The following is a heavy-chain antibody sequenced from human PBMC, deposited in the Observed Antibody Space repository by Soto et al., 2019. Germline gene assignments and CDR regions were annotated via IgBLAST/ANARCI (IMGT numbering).Heavy chain of an antibody. CDR3: ARGGYHPDY. J-gene: IGHJ4*02. V-gene: IGHV3-7*01. D-gene: IGHD2-2*01. Sequence: PGGSLRLSCAASGFTFTRYSMNWVRQAPGKGLEWVANIKEDGSEKYYADSVKGRFTISRDNAKNSLYLQMNSLGAEDTATYYCARGGYHPDYWGQGALVTVSS. CDR2: IKEDGSEK. CDR1: GFTFTRYS.